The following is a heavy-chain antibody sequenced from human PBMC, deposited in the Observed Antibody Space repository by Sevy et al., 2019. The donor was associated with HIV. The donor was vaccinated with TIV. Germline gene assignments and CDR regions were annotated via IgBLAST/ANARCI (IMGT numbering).Heavy chain of an antibody. V-gene: IGHV3-7*01. CDR1: GFAFSAYW. CDR3: ARDAGYSVNWYPRFDP. D-gene: IGHD6-13*01. Sequence: GGSLRLSCSASGFAFSAYWMVWVRQGPGKGLEWVANIKQDGSEQNYVDSVEGRFTISRDDSKSSLYLQMNTLRAEDTAVYYCARDAGYSVNWYPRFDPWGQGTLVTVSS. CDR2: IKQDGSEQ. J-gene: IGHJ5*02.